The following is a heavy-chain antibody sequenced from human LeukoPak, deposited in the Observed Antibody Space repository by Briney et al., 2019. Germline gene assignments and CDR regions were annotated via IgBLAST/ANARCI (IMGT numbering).Heavy chain of an antibody. V-gene: IGHV3-74*01. CDR2: IKGDGIST. CDR3: VKDYQVGNSPAFGDY. Sequence: GGSLRLSCAASGFDFSSNWMHWVRHAPGQGLVWVSRIKGDGISTNYADSVKGRFTIPRDNSRNTMYLQMNSLRVEDTAVYYCVKDYQVGNSPAFGDYWGQGTLVTISS. J-gene: IGHJ4*02. D-gene: IGHD1-26*01. CDR1: GFDFSSNW.